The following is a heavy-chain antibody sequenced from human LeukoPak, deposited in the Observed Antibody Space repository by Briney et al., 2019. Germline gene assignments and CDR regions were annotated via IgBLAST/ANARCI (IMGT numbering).Heavy chain of an antibody. CDR2: INHSGST. D-gene: IGHD6-19*01. CDR3: ARHVQWLVFRAWFDP. Sequence: SETLSLTCAVYGGSFSGYYWSWIRQPPGKGLEWIGEINHSGSTNYNPSLKSRVTISVDTSKNQFSLKLSSVTAADTAVYYCARHVQWLVFRAWFDPWGQGTLVTVSS. J-gene: IGHJ5*02. V-gene: IGHV4-34*01. CDR1: GGSFSGYY.